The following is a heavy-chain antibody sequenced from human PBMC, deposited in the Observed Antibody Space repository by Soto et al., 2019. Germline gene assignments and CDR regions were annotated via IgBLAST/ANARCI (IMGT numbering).Heavy chain of an antibody. J-gene: IGHJ4*02. D-gene: IGHD3-10*01. CDR3: VLWFGEYYFDY. CDR2: ISASGDRT. Sequence: EVQLLGSGGGLVQPGGSLRLSCAASGFTFTSYAMSWVRQAPGKGLEWVSSISASGDRTYYADSVKGRFTISRVNSKNTLYLQMNSLRAEDTAIYYCVLWFGEYYFDYWGQGTLVTVSS. V-gene: IGHV3-23*01. CDR1: GFTFTSYA.